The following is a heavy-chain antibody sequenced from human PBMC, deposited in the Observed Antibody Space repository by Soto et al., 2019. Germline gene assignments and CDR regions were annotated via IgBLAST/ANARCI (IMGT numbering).Heavy chain of an antibody. V-gene: IGHV4-59*01. CDR3: ARVRGTDLDDFWSGYYRGTTSTSGVHFDY. CDR1: GGSISSYY. Sequence: SETLSLTCTVSGGSISSYYWSWIRQPPGKGLEWIGYIYYSGSTNYNPSRKSRVTISVDTSKNQFSLKLSSVTAADTAVYYCARVRGTDLDDFWSGYYRGTTSTSGVHFDYWGQGTLVTVSS. J-gene: IGHJ4*02. D-gene: IGHD3-3*01. CDR2: IYYSGST.